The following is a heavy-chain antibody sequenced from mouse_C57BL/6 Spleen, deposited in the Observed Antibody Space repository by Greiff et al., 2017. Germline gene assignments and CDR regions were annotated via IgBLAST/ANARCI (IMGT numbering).Heavy chain of an antibody. D-gene: IGHD1-1*01. V-gene: IGHV4-1*01. J-gene: IGHJ1*03. CDR2: INPDSSTI. Sequence: EVQLQESGGGLVQPGGSLKLSCAASGIDFSRYWMSWVRRAPGKGLEWIGEINPDSSTINYAPSLKDKFIISRDNAKNTLYLQMSKVRSEDTALYYCARREVYYYGGRDWYFDVWGTGTTVTVSS. CDR1: GIDFSRYW. CDR3: ARREVYYYGGRDWYFDV.